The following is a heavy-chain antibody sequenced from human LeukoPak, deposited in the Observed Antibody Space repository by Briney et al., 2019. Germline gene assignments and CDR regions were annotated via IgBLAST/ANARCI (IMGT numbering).Heavy chain of an antibody. CDR1: DYSISSGFY. J-gene: IGHJ4*02. V-gene: IGHV4-38-2*02. D-gene: IGHD6-19*01. Sequence: KPSEILSLTCTVSDYSISSGFYWGWIRQPPGKGLEWIVNIFHSGSTYYNPSLKSRVTTSVDTSKNQFSLKLTSVTAADTAVYYCARQAVAGGHFDYWGQGTLVTVSS. CDR3: ARQAVAGGHFDY. CDR2: IFHSGST.